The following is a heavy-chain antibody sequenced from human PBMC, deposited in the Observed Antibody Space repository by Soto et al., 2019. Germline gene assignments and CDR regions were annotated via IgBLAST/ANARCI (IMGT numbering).Heavy chain of an antibody. CDR2: INPSGGST. J-gene: IGHJ4*02. CDR1: VYRYNFNY. Sequence: ASVTLCLTSSVYRYNFNYIQWVRQAPGQGLEWMGIINPSGGSTSYAQKFQGRVTMTRDTSTSTVYMELSSLRSEDTAVYYCARGYCSGGSCLHGSFDYWGQGTLVTVSS. D-gene: IGHD2-15*01. V-gene: IGHV1-46*02. CDR3: ARGYCSGGSCLHGSFDY.